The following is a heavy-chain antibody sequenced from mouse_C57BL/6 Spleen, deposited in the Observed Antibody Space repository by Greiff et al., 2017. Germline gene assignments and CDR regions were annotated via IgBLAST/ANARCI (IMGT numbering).Heavy chain of an antibody. J-gene: IGHJ3*01. V-gene: IGHV1-50*01. CDR2: IDPSDSYT. D-gene: IGHD2-5*01. CDR1: GYTFTSYW. CDR3: AGSYYSNFAY. Sequence: VQLQQPGAELVKPGASVKLSCKASGYTFTSYWMQWVKQRPGQGLEWIGEIDPSDSYTNYNQKFKGKATLTVDTSSSTAYMQLSSLTSEDSAVYYCAGSYYSNFAYWGQGTLVTVSA.